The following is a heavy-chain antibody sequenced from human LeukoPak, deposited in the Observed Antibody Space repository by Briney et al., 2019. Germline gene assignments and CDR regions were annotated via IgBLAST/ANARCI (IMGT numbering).Heavy chain of an antibody. D-gene: IGHD3-22*01. CDR1: GYTFTGYY. Sequence: ASVKVSCKASGYTFTGYYMHWVRQAPGQGLEWMGWINPNSGGTNYAQKFQGRVTMTRATSISTGYMELSRLRSDDTGVYYCARLSWYDSSGYYYGVRDYWGQGTLVTVSS. V-gene: IGHV1-2*02. CDR3: ARLSWYDSSGYYYGVRDY. J-gene: IGHJ4*02. CDR2: INPNSGGT.